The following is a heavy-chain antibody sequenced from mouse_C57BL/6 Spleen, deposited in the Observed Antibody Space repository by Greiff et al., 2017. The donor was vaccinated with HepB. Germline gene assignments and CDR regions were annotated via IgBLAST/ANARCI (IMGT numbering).Heavy chain of an antibody. J-gene: IGHJ4*01. CDR2: IHPNSGST. CDR3: ATYYDDAMDY. D-gene: IGHD2-4*01. CDR1: GYTFTSYW. Sequence: QVQLKQPGAELVKPGASVKLSCKASGYTFTSYWMHWVKQRPGQGLEWVGMIHPNSGSTNYNEKFKSKATLTVDKSSSTAYMQLSSLTSEDSAVYYCATYYDDAMDYWGQGTSVTVSS. V-gene: IGHV1-64*01.